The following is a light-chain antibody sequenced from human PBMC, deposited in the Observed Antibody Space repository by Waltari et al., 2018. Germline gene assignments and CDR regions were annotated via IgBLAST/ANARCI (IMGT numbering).Light chain of an antibody. CDR2: EDI. Sequence: SNELTQPPSVSVAPGQTARVTGSGGALPKKYASWYQQKSGQAPVLVIYEDITRPSGIPERFSGSSSGTVATLTISGAQVEDEADYYCHSLNSVGNGYVFGTGTKFTVL. J-gene: IGLJ1*01. CDR3: HSLNSVGNGYV. V-gene: IGLV3-10*01. CDR1: ALPKKY.